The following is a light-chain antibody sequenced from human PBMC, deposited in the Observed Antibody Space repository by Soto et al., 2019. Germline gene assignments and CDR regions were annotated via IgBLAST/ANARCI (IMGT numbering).Light chain of an antibody. CDR3: QQRGDWPPT. CDR2: DDS. CDR1: QSVSSY. V-gene: IGKV3-11*01. Sequence: ELVLTQSPATLSLSPGERATLSCRASQSVSSYLAWYQQKPGQAPSLLIYDDSSRATGIPARFSGSGSGTDFTLTISSLESEDFAVYYCQQRGDWPPTFGGGTTVQIK. J-gene: IGKJ4*01.